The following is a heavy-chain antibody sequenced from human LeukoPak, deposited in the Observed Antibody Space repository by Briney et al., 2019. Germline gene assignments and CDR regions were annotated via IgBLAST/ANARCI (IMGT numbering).Heavy chain of an antibody. J-gene: IGHJ6*03. CDR1: GYTFTSYD. V-gene: IGHV1-8*01. D-gene: IGHD3-10*01. CDR3: ARARREYYYYYYYMDV. CDR2: MNPNSGNT. Sequence: ASVKVSCKASGYTFTSYDINWVRQATGQGLEWMGWMNPNSGNTGYAQKFQGRVTMTRNTSISTAYMELSSLRSEDTAVYYCARARREYYYYYYYMDVWGTGTTVTVSS.